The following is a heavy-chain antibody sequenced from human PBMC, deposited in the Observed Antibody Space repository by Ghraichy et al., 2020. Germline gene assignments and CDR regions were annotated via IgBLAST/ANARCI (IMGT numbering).Heavy chain of an antibody. Sequence: AGSLRLSCGASGFTFSSYSMNWVRQAPGKGLEWVSTISSRSAYIYYADSVQGRFTISRDNAKNSLYLQLNSLRAEDTAVYYCARDLSLANPGGFDYWGQGTLVTVSS. CDR3: ARDLSLANPGGFDY. CDR1: GFTFSSYS. J-gene: IGHJ4*02. D-gene: IGHD1-14*01. V-gene: IGHV3-21*01. CDR2: ISSRSAYI.